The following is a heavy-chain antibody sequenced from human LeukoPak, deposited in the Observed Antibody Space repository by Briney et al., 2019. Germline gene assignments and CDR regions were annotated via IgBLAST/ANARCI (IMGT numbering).Heavy chain of an antibody. CDR2: TSSSSSYT. Sequence: PGGSLRLSCAASGFTFSSFSMNWVRQAPGKGLEWVSSTSSSSSYTFYADSVKGRFTISRDNAKNSLFLQMNSLRSEDTAVYYCARDAEVRGAPRWYNWFDPWGQGTLVTVSS. V-gene: IGHV3-21*04. CDR3: ARDAEVRGAPRWYNWFDP. D-gene: IGHD3-10*01. CDR1: GFTFSSFS. J-gene: IGHJ5*02.